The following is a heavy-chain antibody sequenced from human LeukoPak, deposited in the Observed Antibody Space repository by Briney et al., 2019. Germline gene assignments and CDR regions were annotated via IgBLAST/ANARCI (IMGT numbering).Heavy chain of an antibody. D-gene: IGHD2-2*01. CDR2: IGGNGGST. Sequence: GSLRLSCAASGFTFSSHAIHWVRQAPGKGLEYVSAIGGNGGSTYYANSVKGRFTISRDNSKNTVYLQMGSLRAEDMAVYYCARGYCDSTSCSPYDYWGQGTLVTVSS. CDR1: GFTFSSHA. CDR3: ARGYCDSTSCSPYDY. J-gene: IGHJ4*02. V-gene: IGHV3-64*01.